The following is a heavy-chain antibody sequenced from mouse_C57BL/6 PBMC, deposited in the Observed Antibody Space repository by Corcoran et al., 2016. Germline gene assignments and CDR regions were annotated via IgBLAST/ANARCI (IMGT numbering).Heavy chain of an antibody. CDR3: ARRRGYDYDGY. CDR2: INPNNGGT. J-gene: IGHJ2*01. Sequence: EVQLQQSGPELVKPGASVKISCKASGYKFTDYYMNWVKQSHGKSLEWIGDINPNNGGTSYNQKFKGKATLTVDKSSSTAYMELRSLTSEDSAVYYWARRRGYDYDGYWGQGTTLTVSS. D-gene: IGHD2-4*01. CDR1: GYKFTDYY. V-gene: IGHV1-26*01.